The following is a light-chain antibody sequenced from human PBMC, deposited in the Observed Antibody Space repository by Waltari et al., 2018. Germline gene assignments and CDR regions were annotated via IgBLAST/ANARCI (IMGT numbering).Light chain of an antibody. Sequence: DIQITQSPASLPASVGARGTITRRASQDISTSLAWYQQKPGKAPNLLRHAGSILENRVPPRFRGSGAGKDYTLTISILRPDDFATYYCQQYYTIPLTFGGGTRVEI. CDR1: QDISTS. J-gene: IGKJ4*01. CDR2: AGS. CDR3: QQYYTIPLT. V-gene: IGKV1-NL1*01.